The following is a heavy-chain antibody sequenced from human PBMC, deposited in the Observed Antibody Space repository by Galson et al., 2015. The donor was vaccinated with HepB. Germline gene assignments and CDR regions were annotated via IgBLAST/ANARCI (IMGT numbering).Heavy chain of an antibody. CDR3: ARSPTGINWFDP. CDR1: GYTFTGYY. V-gene: IGHV1-2*06. Sequence: SVKVSCKASGYTFTGYYMHWVRQAPGQGLEWMGRINPNSGGTNYAQKFQGRVTITRDTSISTAYMELSRLRSDDTAVYYCARSPTGINWFDPWGQGTLVTVSS. CDR2: INPNSGGT. J-gene: IGHJ5*02. D-gene: IGHD1-1*01.